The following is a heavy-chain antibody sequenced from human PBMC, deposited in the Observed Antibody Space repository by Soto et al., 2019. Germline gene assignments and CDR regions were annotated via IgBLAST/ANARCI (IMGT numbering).Heavy chain of an antibody. J-gene: IGHJ4*02. CDR2: IYYSGST. Sequence: TLSLTCTDYGGSISGYYWIWIRQPPGKGLEWIGYIYYSGSTNYNPSLKSRVTISVDTSKNQFSLKLSSVTAADTAVYYCARHRRDFDYWGQGTLVTVSS. V-gene: IGHV4-59*08. CDR1: GGSISGYY. CDR3: ARHRRDFDY.